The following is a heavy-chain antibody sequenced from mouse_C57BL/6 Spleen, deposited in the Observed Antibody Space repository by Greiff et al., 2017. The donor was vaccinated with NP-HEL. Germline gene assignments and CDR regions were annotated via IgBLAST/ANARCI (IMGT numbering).Heavy chain of an antibody. CDR1: GYTFTSYW. CDR3: ARSGTGTHFDY. V-gene: IGHV1-50*01. Sequence: QVQLQQPGAELVKPGASVKLSCKASGYTFTSYWMQWVKQRPGQGLEWIGEIDPSDSYTNYNQKFKGKATLTVDTSSSTAYMQPSSLTSEDSAVYYCARSGTGTHFDYWGQGTTLTVSS. D-gene: IGHD4-1*01. J-gene: IGHJ2*01. CDR2: IDPSDSYT.